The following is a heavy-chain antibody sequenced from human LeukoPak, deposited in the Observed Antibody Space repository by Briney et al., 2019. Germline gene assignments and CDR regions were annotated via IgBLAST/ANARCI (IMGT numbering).Heavy chain of an antibody. CDR2: INHSGST. CDR1: GGSFSGYY. J-gene: IGHJ4*02. Sequence: SETLSLTCAVYGGSFSGYYWSWIRQPPGKGLEWIGEINHSGSTNYNPSLKSRVTISVDSSKNQFSLKLGSVTAADTAVYYCASSGEIAAAGTSHDYWGQGTLVTVSS. D-gene: IGHD6-13*01. V-gene: IGHV4-34*01. CDR3: ASSGEIAAAGTSHDY.